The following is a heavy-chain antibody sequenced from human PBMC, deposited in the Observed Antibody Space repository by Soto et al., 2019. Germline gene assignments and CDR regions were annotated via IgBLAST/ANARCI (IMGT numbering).Heavy chain of an antibody. V-gene: IGHV4-31*03. CDR1: GGSISSGGYY. CDR2: IYYSGST. CDR3: ARDWRVYSYGYYYYGMAV. J-gene: IGHJ6*02. Sequence: QVQLQESGPGLVKPSQTLSLTCIVSGGSISSGGYYWSWIRQHPGKGLEWIGYIYYSGSTYYNPSIKSRVTMSEDTSKNQFSLKLSSETAADTAVYYCARDWRVYSYGYYYYGMAVCGQGPKVTVSS. D-gene: IGHD5-18*01.